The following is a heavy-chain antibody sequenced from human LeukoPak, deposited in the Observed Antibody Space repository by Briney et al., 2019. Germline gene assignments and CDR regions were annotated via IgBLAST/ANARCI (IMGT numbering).Heavy chain of an antibody. CDR1: GGSISSGGYY. J-gene: IGHJ6*02. Sequence: SQTLSPTCTVSGGSISSGGYYWSWIRQHPGKGLEWIGYIYYSGSTYYNPSLKSRVTISVDTSKNQFSLKLSSVTAADTAVYYCARDSTDYSNYYYYGMDVWGQGTTVTVSS. D-gene: IGHD4-11*01. V-gene: IGHV4-31*03. CDR2: IYYSGST. CDR3: ARDSTDYSNYYYYGMDV.